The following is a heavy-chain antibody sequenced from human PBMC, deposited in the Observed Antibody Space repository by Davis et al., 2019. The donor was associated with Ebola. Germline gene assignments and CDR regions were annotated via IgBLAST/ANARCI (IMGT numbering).Heavy chain of an antibody. CDR3: ARVSIRPGYYYFGLDV. D-gene: IGHD3-3*01. V-gene: IGHV3-74*01. CDR2: IDGDGSTT. Sequence: PGGSLRLSCAASGFTVSSYAMGWVRQAPGKGLVWVSRIDGDGSTTRYADSVKGRFTMSRDNAKNTVDLQMNSLRAEDTAVYYCARVSIRPGYYYFGLDVWGQGTTVTVSS. J-gene: IGHJ6*02. CDR1: GFTVSSYA.